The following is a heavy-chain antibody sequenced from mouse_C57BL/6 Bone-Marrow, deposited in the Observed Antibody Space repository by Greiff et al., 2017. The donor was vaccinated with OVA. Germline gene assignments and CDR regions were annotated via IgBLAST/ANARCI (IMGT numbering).Heavy chain of an antibody. CDR3: AKSRYEYDDAMDY. V-gene: IGHV2-5*01. CDR2: IWRGGST. D-gene: IGHD2-4*01. Sequence: VQLQESGPGLVQPSQSLSITCTVSGFSLTSYGVHWVRQSPGKGLEWLGVIWRGGSTDYNAAFMSRLSITKDNSKSKVFLKMNSLQADDTAIYYCAKSRYEYDDAMDYWGRGTAVTVSA. J-gene: IGHJ4*01. CDR1: GFSLTSYG.